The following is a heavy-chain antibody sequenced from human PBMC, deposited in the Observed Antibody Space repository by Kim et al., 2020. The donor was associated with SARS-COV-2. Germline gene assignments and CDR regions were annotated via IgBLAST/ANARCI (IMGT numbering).Heavy chain of an antibody. CDR1: GFTFSSYS. J-gene: IGHJ6*02. Sequence: GGSLRLSCAASGFTFSSYSMNWVRQAPGKGLEWVSYISSSSSTIYYADSVKGRFTISRDNAKNSLYLQMNSLRDEDTAVYYCARGEGGRVQLLWFGELSPSHYYYYGMDVWGQGTTVTVSS. D-gene: IGHD3-10*01. CDR2: ISSSSSTI. V-gene: IGHV3-48*02. CDR3: ARGEGGRVQLLWFGELSPSHYYYYGMDV.